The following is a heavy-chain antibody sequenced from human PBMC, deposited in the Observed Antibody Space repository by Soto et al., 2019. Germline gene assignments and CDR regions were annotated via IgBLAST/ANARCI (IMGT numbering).Heavy chain of an antibody. V-gene: IGHV3-11*01. CDR2: ISSSGSTI. CDR1: GFTFSDYY. Sequence: QVPLVESGGGLVKPGGSLRLSCAASGFTFSDYYMSWIRQAPGKGLEWVSYISSSGSTIYYADSVKGRFTISRDNAKNSLYLQMNSLRAEDTAEYYCARDIMITFGGVIVTGGFDYWGQGTLVTVSS. J-gene: IGHJ4*02. CDR3: ARDIMITFGGVIVTGGFDY. D-gene: IGHD3-16*02.